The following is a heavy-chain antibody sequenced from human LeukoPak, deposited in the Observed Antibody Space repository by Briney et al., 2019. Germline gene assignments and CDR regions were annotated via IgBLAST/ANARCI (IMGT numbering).Heavy chain of an antibody. J-gene: IGHJ4*02. CDR3: ARGQKTYYDFWSGYYSFDY. D-gene: IGHD3-3*01. CDR1: GFTFTNYE. V-gene: IGHV3-21*01. Sequence: GGSLRLSCAASGFTFTNYEMNWVRQAPGKGLEWVSSISSSSSYIYYADSVKGRFTVSRDNAKNSLYLQMNSLRAEDTAVYYCARGQKTYYDFWSGYYSFDYWGQGTLVTVSS. CDR2: ISSSSSYI.